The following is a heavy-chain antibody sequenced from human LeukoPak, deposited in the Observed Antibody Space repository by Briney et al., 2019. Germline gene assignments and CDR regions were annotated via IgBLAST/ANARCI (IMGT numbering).Heavy chain of an antibody. CDR2: IYYSGST. V-gene: IGHV4-39*01. Sequence: SETLSLTCTVSGGSISSSSYYWGWIRQPPGKGLEWIGSIYYSGSTYYNPSLKSRVTISVDTSKNQFSLKLSSVTAADTAVYYCARLGCSGADCYLDYWGQGTLVTVSS. J-gene: IGHJ4*02. D-gene: IGHD2-21*02. CDR3: ARLGCSGADCYLDY. CDR1: GGSISSSSYY.